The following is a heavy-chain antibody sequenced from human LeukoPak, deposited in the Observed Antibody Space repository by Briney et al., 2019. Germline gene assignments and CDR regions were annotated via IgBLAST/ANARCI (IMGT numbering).Heavy chain of an antibody. V-gene: IGHV4-34*01. CDR3: ARKRILWFGELLSYTEKRQRRNWFDP. Sequence: GSLRLSCAASGFTFSSYAMSWVRQAPGKGLEWIGEINHSGSTNYNPSLKSRVTISVDTSKNQFSLKLSSVTAADTAVYYCARKRILWFGELLSYTEKRQRRNWFDPWGQGTLVTVSS. CDR1: GFTFSSYA. J-gene: IGHJ5*02. D-gene: IGHD3-10*01. CDR2: INHSGST.